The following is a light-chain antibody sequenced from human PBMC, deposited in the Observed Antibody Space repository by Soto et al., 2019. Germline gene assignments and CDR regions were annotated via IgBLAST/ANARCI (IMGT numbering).Light chain of an antibody. CDR2: DAS. CDR3: QQRSNWPPT. J-gene: IGKJ4*01. Sequence: EIVLTQSPATLSLSPGERATLSCRASQSVSSYLAWYQQKPGQAPRLLIYDASNRATGIPARFSGSGSGTDFTLTISSLEPEDFALYYCQQRSNWPPTFAGGTKVEIK. V-gene: IGKV3-11*01. CDR1: QSVSSY.